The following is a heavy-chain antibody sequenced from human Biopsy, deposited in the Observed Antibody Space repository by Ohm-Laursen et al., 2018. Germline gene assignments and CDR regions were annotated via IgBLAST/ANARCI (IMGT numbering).Heavy chain of an antibody. J-gene: IGHJ3*01. V-gene: IGHV1-2*02. Sequence: ASVKVSCKCSGYAVNDYFSHWLRQAPGQGPEWMGWISPNSGGTNYAQKFQGRVTMTTDTSTSTVYLELRRLISDDTAVYYCARDIMNRIAGLVARSDVFDVWGQGTLVTV. CDR3: ARDIMNRIAGLVARSDVFDV. CDR2: ISPNSGGT. CDR1: GYAVNDYF. D-gene: IGHD3-16*01.